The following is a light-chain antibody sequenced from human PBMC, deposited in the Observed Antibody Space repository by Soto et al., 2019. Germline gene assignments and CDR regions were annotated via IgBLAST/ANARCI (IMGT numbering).Light chain of an antibody. CDR3: SSYTSSSLDV. CDR1: SSDVGGSNY. J-gene: IGLJ1*01. Sequence: QSALTQPASVSGSPGQSITISCTGTSSDVGGSNYVSWYQQLPGKAPKLMIYDVSDRPSGVSNRSSGSKSGNTASLTISGLQAEDEADYYCSSYTSSSLDVFGTGTKLTVL. V-gene: IGLV2-14*01. CDR2: DVS.